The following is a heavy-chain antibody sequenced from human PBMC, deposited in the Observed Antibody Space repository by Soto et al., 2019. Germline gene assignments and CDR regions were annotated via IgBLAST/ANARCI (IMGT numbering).Heavy chain of an antibody. J-gene: IGHJ4*02. V-gene: IGHV5-10-1*01. CDR2: IDPSDSYT. D-gene: IGHD3-10*01. CDR1: GYSFTSYW. Sequence: VESLKISCDGSGYSFTSYWISWVRQMPGKGLEWMGRIDPSDSYTNYSPSFQGHVTISADKSISTASLQWSSLKASDTAMYYCARRAYGSETYDYWGQGTLVTVSS. CDR3: ARRAYGSETYDY.